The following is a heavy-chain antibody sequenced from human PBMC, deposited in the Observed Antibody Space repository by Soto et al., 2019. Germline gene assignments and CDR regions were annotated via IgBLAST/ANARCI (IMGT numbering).Heavy chain of an antibody. D-gene: IGHD3-22*01. CDR3: ARSITMIVVVITQNYYYYGMDV. Sequence: SVKVSCKASGGTFSSYAISSVRQAPGQGLEWMGGIIPIFGTANYAQKFQGRVTITADESTSTAYMELSSLRSEDTAVYYCARSITMIVVVITQNYYYYGMDVWGQGTTVTVSS. V-gene: IGHV1-69*13. CDR1: GGTFSSYA. J-gene: IGHJ6*02. CDR2: IIPIFGTA.